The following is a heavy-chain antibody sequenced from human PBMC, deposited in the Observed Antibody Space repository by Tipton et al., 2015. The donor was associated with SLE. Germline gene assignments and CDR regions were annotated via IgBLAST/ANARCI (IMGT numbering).Heavy chain of an antibody. Sequence: TLSLTCAVYGGSFNGYFWTWIRQPPGKRLEWIAEIIHSGVTNYNPSLRSRVTISVDMSKKQVSLKLSSVTAADTAIYYCARVSPAEVFDYWGQGTLVTVSS. J-gene: IGHJ4*02. CDR2: IIHSGVT. V-gene: IGHV4-34*12. CDR3: ARVSPAEVFDY. D-gene: IGHD2-2*01. CDR1: GGSFNGYF.